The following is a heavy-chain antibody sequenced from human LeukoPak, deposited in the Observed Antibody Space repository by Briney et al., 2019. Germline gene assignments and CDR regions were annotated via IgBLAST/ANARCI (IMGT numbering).Heavy chain of an antibody. CDR2: IKQDGNDR. CDR1: GFTFRSYW. CDR3: ARSGTRGDASDI. Sequence: GGSLRLSCAASGFTFRSYWMTWVRQAPGKGPEWVANIKQDGNDRYYVDSVKGRFTISRDNALNSLFLQMNSLRAEDTGIYYCARSGTRGDASDIWGQGTLATVSS. V-gene: IGHV3-7*03. J-gene: IGHJ3*02. D-gene: IGHD2-2*01.